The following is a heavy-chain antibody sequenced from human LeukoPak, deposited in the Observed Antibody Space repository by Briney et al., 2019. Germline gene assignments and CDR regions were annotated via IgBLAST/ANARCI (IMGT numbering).Heavy chain of an antibody. V-gene: IGHV4-61*05. CDR3: ARGLGWGATIFDY. CDR2: MYHSGTT. CDR1: GGSISSSSYY. D-gene: IGHD1-26*01. Sequence: VKPSETLSLTCIVSGGSISSSSYYWGWIRQPPGKGLEWIGYMYHSGTTSNNLSLKSRVTISVDTSKNQFSLKVRSVTAADTAVYYCARGLGWGATIFDYWGQGALVTVSS. J-gene: IGHJ4*02.